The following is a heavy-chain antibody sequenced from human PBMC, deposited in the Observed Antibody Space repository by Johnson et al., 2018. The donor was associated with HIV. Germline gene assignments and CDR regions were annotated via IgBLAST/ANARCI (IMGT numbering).Heavy chain of an antibody. CDR2: IYSGGGT. V-gene: IGHV3-66*01. CDR3: ARGCRDGYTCDAFDI. Sequence: VQLVESGGGLVQPGGSLRLSCAASEFTVSRNYMSWVRQAPGKGLEWVSIIYSGGGTYYADSVTGRFTISRDNSKNTLYLQMNSLRAEDTAVYFCARGCRDGYTCDAFDIWGQGTMVTVSS. J-gene: IGHJ3*02. D-gene: IGHD5-24*01. CDR1: EFTVSRNY.